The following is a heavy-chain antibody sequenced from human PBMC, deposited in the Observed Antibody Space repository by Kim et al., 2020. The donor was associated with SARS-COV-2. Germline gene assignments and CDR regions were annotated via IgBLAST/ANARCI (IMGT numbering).Heavy chain of an antibody. J-gene: IGHJ4*02. V-gene: IGHV3-9*01. CDR3: AKVGGWRGDY. Sequence: GGSLRLSCAASGFTFDDYAMHWVRQAPGKGLEWVSGISWNSGSIGYADSVKGRFTISRDNAKNSLYLQMNSLRAEDTALYYCAKVGGWRGDYWGQGTLVTVSS. CDR1: GFTFDDYA. CDR2: ISWNSGSI. D-gene: IGHD6-19*01.